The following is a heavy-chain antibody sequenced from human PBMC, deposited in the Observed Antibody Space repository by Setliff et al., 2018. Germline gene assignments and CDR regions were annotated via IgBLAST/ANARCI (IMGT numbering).Heavy chain of an antibody. CDR3: ARDVRYYYGSGSYYNDWFDP. V-gene: IGHV4-61*01. CDR2: IYYSGST. CDR1: GGSISSGSYY. D-gene: IGHD3-10*01. J-gene: IGHJ5*02. Sequence: PSETLSLTCTVSGGSISSGSYYWSWIRQPPGKRLEWIGYIYYSGSTNYNPSLESRVTISVDTSKNQFSLKLSSVTAANTAVYYCARDVRYYYGSGSYYNDWFDPWGHGTLVTVSS.